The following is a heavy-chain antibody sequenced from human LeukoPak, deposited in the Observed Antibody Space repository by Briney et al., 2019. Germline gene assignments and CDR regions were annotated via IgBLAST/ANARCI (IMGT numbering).Heavy chain of an antibody. CDR1: GFTFRSYA. CDR2: ISSSSSYI. J-gene: IGHJ4*02. D-gene: IGHD3-22*01. V-gene: IGHV3-21*01. CDR3: ARDAPYYYDSSGYSDY. Sequence: GGSLRLSCAASGFTFRSYAMNWVRQAPGKGLEWVSSISSSSSYIYYADSVKGRFTISRDNAKNSLYLQMNSLRAEDTAVYYCARDAPYYYDSSGYSDYWGQGTLVTVSS.